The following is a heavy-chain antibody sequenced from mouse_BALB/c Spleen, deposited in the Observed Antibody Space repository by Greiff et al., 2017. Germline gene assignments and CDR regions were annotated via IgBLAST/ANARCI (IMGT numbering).Heavy chain of an antibody. D-gene: IGHD1-1*01. V-gene: IGHV1S135*01. Sequence: VQLQHPGPELVKPGASVKLSCNASGYSFTGYNMNWVKQSNGQSLEWIGNIDPYYGGTSYNQKFKGKATLTVDKSSSTAYMQLKSLTSEDSAVYYCARKDYGSSLYYAMDYWGQGTTVTVSS. CDR2: IDPYYGGT. CDR3: ARKDYGSSLYYAMDY. CDR1: GYSFTGYN. J-gene: IGHJ4*01.